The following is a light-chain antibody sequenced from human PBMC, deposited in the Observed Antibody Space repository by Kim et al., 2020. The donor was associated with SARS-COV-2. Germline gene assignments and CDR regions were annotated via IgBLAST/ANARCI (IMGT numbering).Light chain of an antibody. V-gene: IGKV3-15*01. J-gene: IGKJ1*01. CDR2: GAS. CDR1: QSVSSN. Sequence: SPGERATRSCRASQSVSSNLAWYQQNPGQAPRLLIYGASTRATGIPARFSGSGSGTEFTLTISSLQSEDFAVYYCQHYNNWPPWTFGQGTKVDIK. CDR3: QHYNNWPPWT.